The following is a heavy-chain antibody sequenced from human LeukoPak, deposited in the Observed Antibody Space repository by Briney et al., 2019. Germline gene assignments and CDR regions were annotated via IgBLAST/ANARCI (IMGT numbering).Heavy chain of an antibody. V-gene: IGHV3-23*01. CDR3: AKCVWLRFRVFYGMDV. D-gene: IGHD5-12*01. CDR1: GFTFSSYA. CDR2: ISGSGGST. J-gene: IGHJ6*02. Sequence: PGGSLRLSCAASGFTFSSYAMSWDRQAPGKGLEWVSAISGSGGSTYYADSVKGRFTISRDNSKNTLYLQMNSLRAEDTAVYYCAKCVWLRFRVFYGMDVWGQGTTVTVSS.